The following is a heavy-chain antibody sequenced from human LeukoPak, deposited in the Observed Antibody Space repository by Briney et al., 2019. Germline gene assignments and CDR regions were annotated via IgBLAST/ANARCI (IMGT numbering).Heavy chain of an antibody. CDR1: GYSISSGYY. D-gene: IGHD4-17*01. Sequence: SETLSLTCTVSGYSISSGYYWGWIRQPPGKGLEWIGSIYHSGSTYYNPSLKSRVTISVDTSKNQFSLKLSSVTAADTAVYYCARGGYGDRGYWGQGTLVTVSS. CDR3: ARGGYGDRGY. CDR2: IYHSGST. V-gene: IGHV4-38-2*02. J-gene: IGHJ4*02.